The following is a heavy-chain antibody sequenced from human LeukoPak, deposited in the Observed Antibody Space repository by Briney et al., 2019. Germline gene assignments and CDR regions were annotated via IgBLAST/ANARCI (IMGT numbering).Heavy chain of an antibody. Sequence: SETLSLTCTVSGGSISNYYWSWIRQPPGKGLEWIGYISYSGSTKYNPSLKSRVTISVDTSKNQFSLKLSSVTAADTAVYYCARIGSDWSIDFWGQGTLVTVSS. CDR3: ARIGSDWSIDF. D-gene: IGHD6-19*01. CDR2: ISYSGST. V-gene: IGHV4-59*01. CDR1: GGSISNYY. J-gene: IGHJ4*02.